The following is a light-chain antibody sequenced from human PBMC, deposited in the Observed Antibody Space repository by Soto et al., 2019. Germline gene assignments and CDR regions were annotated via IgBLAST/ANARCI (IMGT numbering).Light chain of an antibody. Sequence: DIPMTQSPSAMSASVGDRVTITCRASQGFSKYLAWFQQKPGKVPKRLIYDASSLQSGVPSRFSGSGSGTEFTLTISSLQPEDFATYYCLQHNSYPLTFGQGTKVEIK. V-gene: IGKV1-17*03. CDR3: LQHNSYPLT. CDR1: QGFSKY. J-gene: IGKJ1*01. CDR2: DAS.